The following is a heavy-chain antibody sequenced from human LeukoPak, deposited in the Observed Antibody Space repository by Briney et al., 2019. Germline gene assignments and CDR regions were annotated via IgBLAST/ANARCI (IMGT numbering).Heavy chain of an antibody. D-gene: IGHD6-13*01. CDR2: INHSGST. CDR1: GGSFGGYY. V-gene: IGHV4-34*01. CDR3: ARAHSSSWYMDY. J-gene: IGHJ4*02. Sequence: SETLSLTCAVYGGSFGGYYWSWIRQPPGKGLEWIGEINHSGSTNYNPSLKSRVTISIDTSKNQLSLKLNSVTAADTAVYYCARAHSSSWYMDYWGQGTLVTVSS.